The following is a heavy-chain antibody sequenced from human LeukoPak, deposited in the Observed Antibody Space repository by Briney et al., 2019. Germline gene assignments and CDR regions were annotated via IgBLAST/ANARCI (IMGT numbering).Heavy chain of an antibody. CDR3: ARDRVSQYFDL. Sequence: GGSLRLSCVVSGFTFSTYSMNWVRQAPGKGLEWVAVKFYDGSKEYYVDSVKGRFTISRDNSKNTLYLQMDSLRAEDTAVYYCARDRVSQYFDLWGRGTLVTVSS. CDR2: KFYDGSKE. J-gene: IGHJ2*01. CDR1: GFTFSTYS. D-gene: IGHD2-8*01. V-gene: IGHV3-33*08.